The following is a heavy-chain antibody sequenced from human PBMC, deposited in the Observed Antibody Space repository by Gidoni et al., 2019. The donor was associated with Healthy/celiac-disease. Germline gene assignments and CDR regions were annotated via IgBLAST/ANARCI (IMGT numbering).Heavy chain of an antibody. V-gene: IGHV3-30*04. CDR2: ISYDGRNK. CDR1: GFTLSSYA. J-gene: IGHJ3*02. Sequence: QVPLVESGGGVVPPGRSLRLSCAASGFTLSSYAMHWVRQAPGKGLEWVAVISYDGRNKYYADSVKGRFTISRDNSKNTLYLQRNSLRAEETAVYDCARGKGALDAFDIWGQGTMVTVSS. CDR3: ARGKGALDAFDI.